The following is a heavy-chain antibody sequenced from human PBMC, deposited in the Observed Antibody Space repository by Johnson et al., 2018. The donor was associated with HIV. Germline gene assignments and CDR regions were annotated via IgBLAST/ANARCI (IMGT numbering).Heavy chain of an antibody. CDR1: GFTFSSYW. J-gene: IGHJ3*02. V-gene: IGHV3-7*01. CDR3: ARDPNTYYNFWSGTRSFDI. Sequence: VQLVESGGGLVQPGGSLRLSCAASGFTFSSYWMSWVRQAPGKGLEWVANINQDGSEKYYVDSVKGRFTISRDNAKNSLYLQMNSLRAEDTAVYYCARDPNTYYNFWSGTRSFDIWGQGTMVTVFS. CDR2: INQDGSEK. D-gene: IGHD3-3*01.